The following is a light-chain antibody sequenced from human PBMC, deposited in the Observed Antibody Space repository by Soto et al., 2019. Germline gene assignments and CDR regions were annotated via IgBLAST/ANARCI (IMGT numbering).Light chain of an antibody. CDR2: GAS. J-gene: IGKJ4*01. V-gene: IGKV3-15*01. CDR1: QSVSSN. CDR3: QQYNNWPLT. Sequence: EIVMTQSPATLSVSPGERATLSCRASQSVSSNLAWFQQKPGQAPRLLIYGASTRATGMPARFSGSGSGTEFTFTISSLQSEDFAVYYCQQYNNWPLTFGGGTKVEIK.